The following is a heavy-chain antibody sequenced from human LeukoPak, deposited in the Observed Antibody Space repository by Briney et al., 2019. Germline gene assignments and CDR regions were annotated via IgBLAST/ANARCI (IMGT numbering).Heavy chain of an antibody. Sequence: KFQGRVTITRDTSASTAYMELSSLRSEDTAVYYCARGDYPYYYGMDVWGQETTVTVSS. CDR3: ARGDYPYYYGMDV. D-gene: IGHD4-17*01. J-gene: IGHJ6*02. V-gene: IGHV1-3*01.